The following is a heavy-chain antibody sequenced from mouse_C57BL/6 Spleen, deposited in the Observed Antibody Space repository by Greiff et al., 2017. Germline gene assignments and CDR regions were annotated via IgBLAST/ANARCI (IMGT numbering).Heavy chain of an antibody. CDR1: GFSFNTYA. Sequence: EVMLVESGGGLVQPKGSLKLSCAASGFSFNTYAMNWVRQAPGKGLEWVARIRSKSNNYATYYADSVKDRFTISRDDSESMLYLQMNNLKTEDTAMYYCVRGGLLSWFAYWGQGTLVTVSA. J-gene: IGHJ3*01. CDR2: IRSKSNNYAT. D-gene: IGHD2-12*01. V-gene: IGHV10-1*01. CDR3: VRGGLLSWFAY.